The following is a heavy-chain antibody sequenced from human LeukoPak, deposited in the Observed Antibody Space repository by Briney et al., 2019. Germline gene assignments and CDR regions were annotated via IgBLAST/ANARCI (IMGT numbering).Heavy chain of an antibody. V-gene: IGHV3-21*01. D-gene: IGHD1-26*01. CDR3: ARDGEWELLTY. CDR2: ISSSSSYI. J-gene: IGHJ4*02. Sequence: GGSLRLSCAASGFTFSSYSMNWVRQAPGKGLEWVSSISSSSSYIYYADSVKGRFTISRDNAKNSLYLQMNSLRAEDTAAYYCARDGEWELLTYWGQGTLVTVSS. CDR1: GFTFSSYS.